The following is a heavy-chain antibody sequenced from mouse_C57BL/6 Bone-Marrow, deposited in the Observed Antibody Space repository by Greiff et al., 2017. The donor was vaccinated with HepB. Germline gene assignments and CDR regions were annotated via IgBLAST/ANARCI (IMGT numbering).Heavy chain of an antibody. V-gene: IGHV7-1*01. CDR1: GFTFSDFY. J-gene: IGHJ3*01. D-gene: IGHD1-1*01. Sequence: EVHLVESGGGLVQSGRSLRLSCATSGFTFSDFYMEWVRQAPGKGLEWIAARRNKANDYTTEYSASVKGRFIVSRDTSQSILYLQMNALRAEDTAIYYCARDAADYLIAYWGQGTLVTVAA. CDR3: ARDAADYLIAY. CDR2: RRNKANDYTT.